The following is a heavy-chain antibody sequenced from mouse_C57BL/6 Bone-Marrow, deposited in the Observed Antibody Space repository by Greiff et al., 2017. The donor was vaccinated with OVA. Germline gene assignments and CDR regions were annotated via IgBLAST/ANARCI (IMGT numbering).Heavy chain of an antibody. Sequence: QVHVKQSGAELVRPGTSVKVSCKASGYAFTNYLIEWVKQRPGQGLEWIGVINPGSGGTNYNEKFKGKATLTVDKSSSTAYMQLGSLSSEDSAVSFCANRAAQALDYWGQGTTLTVSS. CDR1: GYAFTNYL. V-gene: IGHV1-54*01. CDR3: ANRAAQALDY. CDR2: INPGSGGT. J-gene: IGHJ2*01. D-gene: IGHD3-2*02.